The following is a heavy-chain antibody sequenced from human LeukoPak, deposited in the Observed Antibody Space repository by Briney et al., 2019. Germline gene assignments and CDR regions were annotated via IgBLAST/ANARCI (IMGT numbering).Heavy chain of an antibody. CDR3: AGLYSSSGYNWFDP. Sequence: TSETLSLTCAVYGGTFSDYYWSWIRQPPGKGLEWIGEINHSGATNYNPSLKSRVTISVDTSKNQFSLKLSSVTAADTAVYHCAGLYSSSGYNWFDPWGQGTLVTVSS. CDR2: INHSGAT. J-gene: IGHJ5*02. V-gene: IGHV4-34*08. CDR1: GGTFSDYY. D-gene: IGHD6-6*01.